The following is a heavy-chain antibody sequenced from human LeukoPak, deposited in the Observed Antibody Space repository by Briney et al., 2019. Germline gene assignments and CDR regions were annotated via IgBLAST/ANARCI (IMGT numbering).Heavy chain of an antibody. CDR1: GYTFITYE. CDR2: MNPNSGNT. CDR3: ASHAVNSGSYRIDAFDI. D-gene: IGHD1-26*01. Sequence: ASVKVSCKASGYTFITYEINWVRQATGQGLEWMGWMNPNSGNTGYAQKFQGRVTMTRNTSISTAYMELSSLRSEDTAVYYCASHAVNSGSYRIDAFDIWGQGTMVTVSS. V-gene: IGHV1-8*01. J-gene: IGHJ3*02.